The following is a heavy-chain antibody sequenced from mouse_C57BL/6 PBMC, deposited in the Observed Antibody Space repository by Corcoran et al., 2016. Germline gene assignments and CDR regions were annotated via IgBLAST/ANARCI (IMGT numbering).Heavy chain of an antibody. D-gene: IGHD1-1*01. V-gene: IGHV1-26*01. CDR1: GYTFTDYY. Sequence: EVQLQQSGPELVKPGASVKISCKASGYTFTDYYMNWVKQSHGKSLEWIGDINPNNGGTSYNQKFKGKATLTVDKSSSTAYMELRSLTSEDSAVYYCARAVTYYGSSYWYFDVWGTGTTVTVSS. J-gene: IGHJ1*03. CDR3: ARAVTYYGSSYWYFDV. CDR2: INPNNGGT.